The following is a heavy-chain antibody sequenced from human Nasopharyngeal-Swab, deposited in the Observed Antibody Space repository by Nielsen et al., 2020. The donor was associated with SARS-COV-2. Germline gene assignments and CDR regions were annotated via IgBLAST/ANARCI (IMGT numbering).Heavy chain of an antibody. CDR2: ISSSSSTI. CDR3: AREPPYDFWSGYRFDY. Sequence: GGSLRLSCAASGFTFSSYSMNWVRQAPGKGLEWVSYISSSSSTIYYADSVKGRFTISRDNAKNSLYLQMNSLRAEDTAVYYCAREPPYDFWSGYRFDYCGQGTLVTVSS. V-gene: IGHV3-48*04. J-gene: IGHJ4*02. CDR1: GFTFSSYS. D-gene: IGHD3-3*01.